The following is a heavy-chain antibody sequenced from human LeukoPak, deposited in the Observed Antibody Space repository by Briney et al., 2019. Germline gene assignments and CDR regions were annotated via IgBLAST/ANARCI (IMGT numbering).Heavy chain of an antibody. V-gene: IGHV4-34*01. CDR1: GGSFSGFF. J-gene: IGHJ2*01. Sequence: SETLSLTCAVYGGSFSGFFWTWIRQPPGKGLEWIGEINHSGSANYNPSLKSRVTISVDTSKNHFSLKLRSVTVADTAVYYCARHQGVVDLWGRGSLVTVSS. CDR2: INHSGSA. CDR3: ARHQGVVDL. D-gene: IGHD3-3*01.